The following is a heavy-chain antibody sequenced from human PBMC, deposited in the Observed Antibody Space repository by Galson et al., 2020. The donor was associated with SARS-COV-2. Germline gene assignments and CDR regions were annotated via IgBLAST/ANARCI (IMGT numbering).Heavy chain of an antibody. D-gene: IGHD1-1*01. V-gene: IGHV3-21*01. CDR1: GFRFSDYT. Sequence: PGGSLRLSCAASGFRFSDYTINWVRQAPGKGLEWVTAISISGSYNFYADSVRGRFTVSRDKAKNSSYLQVNSLRAEDTAVYYCARAQGATPVCYWDCDLWGRDTLVAVSS. CDR3: ARAQGATPVCYWDCDL. CDR2: ISISGSYN. J-gene: IGHJ2*01.